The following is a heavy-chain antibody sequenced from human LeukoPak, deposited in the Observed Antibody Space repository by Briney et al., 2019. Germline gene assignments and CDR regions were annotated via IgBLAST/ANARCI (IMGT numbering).Heavy chain of an antibody. CDR2: IYPGDSDT. CDR1: GYSFTSCW. Sequence: PGESLKISCKGSGYSFTSCWIGWVRQMPGKGLEWMGIIYPGDSDTRYSPSFQGQVTISADKSISTAYLQWSSLKASDTAMYYCARLGYYDSSGYPPLDYWGQGTLVTVSS. V-gene: IGHV5-51*01. CDR3: ARLGYYDSSGYPPLDY. J-gene: IGHJ4*02. D-gene: IGHD3-22*01.